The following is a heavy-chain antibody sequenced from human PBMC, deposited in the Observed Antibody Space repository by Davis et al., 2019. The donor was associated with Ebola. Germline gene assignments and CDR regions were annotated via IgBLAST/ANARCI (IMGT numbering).Heavy chain of an antibody. CDR3: ARVSGWYNWFDP. CDR1: GGSFNGYY. CDR2: INHSGST. V-gene: IGHV4-34*01. D-gene: IGHD6-19*01. Sequence: SETLSLTCAVYGGSFNGYYWSWIRQPPGRGLEWIGGINHSGSTNYNPSLKSRVTTSVDTSKNQFSLKLSSVTAADTAVYYCARVSGWYNWFDPWGQGTPVTVSS. J-gene: IGHJ5*02.